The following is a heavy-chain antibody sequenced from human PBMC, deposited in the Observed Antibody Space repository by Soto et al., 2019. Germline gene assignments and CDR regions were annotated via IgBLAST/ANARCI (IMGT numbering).Heavy chain of an antibody. D-gene: IGHD3-3*01. CDR3: ARGGRITIFGVVWFAFDI. Sequence: ASVKVSCKASGYTFTSYGISWVRQAPGQGLEWMGWISAYNGNTSYAQKLQGRVTMTTDTSTSTAYMELRSLRSDDTAVYYCARGGRITIFGVVWFAFDIWGQGTMVT. CDR2: ISAYNGNT. J-gene: IGHJ3*02. CDR1: GYTFTSYG. V-gene: IGHV1-18*01.